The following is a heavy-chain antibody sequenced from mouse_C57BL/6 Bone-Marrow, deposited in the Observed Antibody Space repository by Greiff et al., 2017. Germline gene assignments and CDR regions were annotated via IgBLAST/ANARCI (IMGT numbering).Heavy chain of an antibody. Sequence: EVQLVESGEGLVKPGGSLKLSCAASGFTFSSYAMSWVRQTPEQRLEWVAYISSGGDHIYYADTVKGRFTISRDTARNTLYLQMSSLKSEDTAMYDCTREYLSWFAYWGQGTLVTVSA. CDR1: GFTFSSYA. CDR2: ISSGGDHI. D-gene: IGHD5-1*01. J-gene: IGHJ3*01. V-gene: IGHV5-9-1*02. CDR3: TREYLSWFAY.